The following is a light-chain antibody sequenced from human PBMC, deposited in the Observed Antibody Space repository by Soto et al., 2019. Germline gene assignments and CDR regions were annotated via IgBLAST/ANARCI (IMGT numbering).Light chain of an antibody. CDR2: GAS. V-gene: IGKV3-20*01. J-gene: IGKJ1*01. CDR3: QQYASSSST. Sequence: EIVLTQSPGTLSLSPGDRATLSCRASQSFSSNYFAWHQQKPGQAPRLLIYGASSRATGIPDRFSGSGSGTDFTLTISRLEREDFAVYYCQQYASSSSTFGQGTKVEIK. CDR1: QSFSSNY.